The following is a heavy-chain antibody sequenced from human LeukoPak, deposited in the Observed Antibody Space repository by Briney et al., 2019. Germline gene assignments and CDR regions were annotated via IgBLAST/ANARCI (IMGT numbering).Heavy chain of an antibody. CDR1: GDSICSYY. V-gene: IGHV4-59*01. CDR2: IYYSGST. D-gene: IGHD6-19*01. J-gene: IGHJ4*02. Sequence: SVTLSLTCTVSGDSICSYYWRCLRHPPGEGRVWGVHIYYSGSTNYDPSLKIQVTISIDTSKDQFSLKLTSVTAADTAVYYCARDSGSGTYYWGQGTLVTVSS. CDR3: ARDSGSGTYY.